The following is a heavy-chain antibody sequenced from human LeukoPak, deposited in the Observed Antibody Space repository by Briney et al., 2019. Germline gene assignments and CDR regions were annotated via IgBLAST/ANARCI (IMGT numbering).Heavy chain of an antibody. CDR3: AREPEWGATDY. Sequence: GESLRLSCAASGFTFSSYDMHWVRQAPGKGLEYVSAIGSNGGSTYYANSVKGRFTISRDNSKNTLYLQMGSLRAEDMAVYYCAREPEWGATDYWGQGTLVTVSS. D-gene: IGHD1-26*01. V-gene: IGHV3-64*01. J-gene: IGHJ4*02. CDR2: IGSNGGST. CDR1: GFTFSSYD.